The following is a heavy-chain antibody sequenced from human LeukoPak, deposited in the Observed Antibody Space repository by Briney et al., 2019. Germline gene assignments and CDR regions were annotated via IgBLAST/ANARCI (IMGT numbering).Heavy chain of an antibody. CDR2: MNPNSGNT. Sequence: ASVKVSCKASGYTFTSYDINWVRQATGQGLEWMGWMNPNSGNTGYAQKFQGRVTMTRNTSISTAYMELSSLRSEDTAVYYCARAPVLRFLEWLPTYYFDYWGQGTLVTVSS. CDR1: GYTFTSYD. J-gene: IGHJ4*02. V-gene: IGHV1-8*01. CDR3: ARAPVLRFLEWLPTYYFDY. D-gene: IGHD3-3*01.